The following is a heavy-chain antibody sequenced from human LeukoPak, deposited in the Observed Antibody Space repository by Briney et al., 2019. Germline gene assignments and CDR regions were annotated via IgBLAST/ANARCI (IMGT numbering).Heavy chain of an antibody. CDR2: INSDTTST. CDR1: GNYW. V-gene: IGHV3-74*01. CDR3: VRGSPGYSSSWHAY. J-gene: IGHJ4*02. Sequence: GGSLRLSCAASGNYWMHWVRQAPGKGLVWVSRINSDTTSTSYADSVRGRFTISRDDAKNTMYLQMNSLRAEDTAMYYCVRGSPGYSSSWHAYWGQGTLVTVSS. D-gene: IGHD6-13*01.